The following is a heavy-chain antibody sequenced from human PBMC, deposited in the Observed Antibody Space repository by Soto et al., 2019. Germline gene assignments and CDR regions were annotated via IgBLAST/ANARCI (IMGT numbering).Heavy chain of an antibody. J-gene: IGHJ4*02. Sequence: SETLSLTCTVSGGSISSYYWSWIRQPPGKGLEWIGYIYYSGSTNYNPSLKSRVTISVNTSKNTVSLEMTSLRAEDTAVYYCAKGGRQWLVTSDFNYWGQGALVTVSS. V-gene: IGHV4-59*01. CDR2: IYYSGST. D-gene: IGHD6-19*01. CDR1: GGSISSYY. CDR3: AKGGRQWLVTSDFNY.